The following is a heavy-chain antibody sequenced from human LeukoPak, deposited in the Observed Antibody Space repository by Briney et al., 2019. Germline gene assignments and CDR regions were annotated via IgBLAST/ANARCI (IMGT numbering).Heavy chain of an antibody. CDR2: ISSSSSYI. CDR3: AKVRIQLWDDAFDI. CDR1: GFTLSSYS. V-gene: IGHV3-21*01. D-gene: IGHD5-18*01. J-gene: IGHJ3*02. Sequence: PGRSLRLSCAASGFTLSSYSINWVRQAPGKGLECVSSISSSSSYIYYADSVKGRFTISRDNARNSLYLQMNSLRAEDTAVYYCAKVRIQLWDDAFDIWGQGTMVTVSS.